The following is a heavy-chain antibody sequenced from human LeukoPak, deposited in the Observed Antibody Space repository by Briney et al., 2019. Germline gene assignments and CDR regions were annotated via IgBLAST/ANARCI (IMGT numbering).Heavy chain of an antibody. J-gene: IGHJ4*02. CDR1: GGSIGTHY. D-gene: IGHD6-19*01. V-gene: IGHV4-4*07. CDR3: ARDLVEAGYRSGLFAY. Sequence: SETLSLTCTVSGGSIGTHYWSWIRQPAGKGLEWIGRIYSSGTSNYNPSLTSRATISLDTSGNQFSLKLTSVTAADTAVYFCARDLVEAGYRSGLFAYWGQGIRVTVSS. CDR2: IYSSGTS.